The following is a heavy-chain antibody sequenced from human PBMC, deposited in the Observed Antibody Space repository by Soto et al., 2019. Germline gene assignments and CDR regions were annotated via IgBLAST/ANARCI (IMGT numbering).Heavy chain of an antibody. D-gene: IGHD2-15*01. CDR3: ARQYCSGGSCYSGYYGMDV. CDR1: GGSISSGGYY. CDR2: IYYSGST. Sequence: QVQLQESGPGLVKPSQTLSLTCTVSGGSISSGGYYWSWIRQHPGKGLEWIGYIYYSGSTYYNPSLQRRVTISVDTSKNQFSLKLSSVTAADTAVYYCARQYCSGGSCYSGYYGMDVWGQGTTVTVSS. J-gene: IGHJ6*02. V-gene: IGHV4-31*03.